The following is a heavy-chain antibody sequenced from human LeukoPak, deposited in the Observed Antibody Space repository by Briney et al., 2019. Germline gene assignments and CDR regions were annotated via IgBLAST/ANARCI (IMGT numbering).Heavy chain of an antibody. CDR1: GGTFSSYA. CDR2: IIPILGIA. V-gene: IGHV1-69*04. J-gene: IGHJ4*02. D-gene: IGHD5-12*01. Sequence: GASVKVSCKASGGTFSSYAISWVRQAPGQGLEWMGRIIPILGIANYAQKFQGRVTITADKSTSTAYMELSSLRSEDTAVYYCARWSGATTSFDYWGLGTLVTVSS. CDR3: ARWSGATTSFDY.